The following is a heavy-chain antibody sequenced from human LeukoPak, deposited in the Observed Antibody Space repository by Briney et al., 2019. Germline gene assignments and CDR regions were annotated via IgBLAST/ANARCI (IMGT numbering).Heavy chain of an antibody. D-gene: IGHD3-16*02. J-gene: IGHJ4*02. CDR1: GFTVSSNY. CDR3: ARVGIMITFGGVIPPLLRLD. Sequence: GGSLRLSCAASGFTVSSNYMSWIRQAPGKGLEWVSVIYSGGSTYYADSVKGRFTISRDNSKNTLYLQMNSLRAEDTAVYYCARVGIMITFGGVIPPLLRLDWGQGTLVTVSS. CDR2: IYSGGST. V-gene: IGHV3-66*02.